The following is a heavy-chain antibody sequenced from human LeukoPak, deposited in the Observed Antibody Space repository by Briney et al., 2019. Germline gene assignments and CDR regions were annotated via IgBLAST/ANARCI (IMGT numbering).Heavy chain of an antibody. CDR2: INHSGST. CDR1: GGSFSGYY. J-gene: IGHJ3*02. Sequence: SETLSLTAAVYGGSFSGYYWGWLRQPPGKGLEWIGEINHSGSTNYNPSLRSRVTISVDTFRKQFSLMLRPVTAEDTAVYCAPRDGKAVAVAFDIWGQGTKVTVSS. V-gene: IGHV4-34*01. D-gene: IGHD6-19*01. CDR3: PRDGKAVAVAFDI.